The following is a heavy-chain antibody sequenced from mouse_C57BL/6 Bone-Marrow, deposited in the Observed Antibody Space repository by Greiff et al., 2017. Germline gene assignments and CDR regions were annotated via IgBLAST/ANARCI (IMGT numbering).Heavy chain of an antibody. J-gene: IGHJ4*01. CDR3: AIEGVLCLRRGGYYYAMDY. CDR1: GYTFTSYD. V-gene: IGHV1-85*01. Sequence: QVQLKESGPELVKPGASVKLSCKASGYTFTSYDINWVKQRPGQGLEWIGWIYPRDGSTKYNEKFKGKATLTVDTSSSTAYMELHSLTSEDSAVYFCAIEGVLCLRRGGYYYAMDYWGQGTSVTVSS. D-gene: IGHD2-2*01. CDR2: IYPRDGST.